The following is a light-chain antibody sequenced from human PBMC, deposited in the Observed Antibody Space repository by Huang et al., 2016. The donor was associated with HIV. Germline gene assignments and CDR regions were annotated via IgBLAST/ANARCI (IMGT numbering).Light chain of an antibody. J-gene: IGKJ3*01. CDR3: LQLNAYPGT. CDR2: AAS. V-gene: IGKV1-9*01. CDR1: QDIISY. Sequence: IQLTQSPSSLSASVGDRFTNTCRASQDIISYLAWYQQKPVKSPKLLIYAASTLESVVPSRFSGSGSGTDFTLTINNVQPEDFATYYCLQLNAYPGTFGPGTNVDV.